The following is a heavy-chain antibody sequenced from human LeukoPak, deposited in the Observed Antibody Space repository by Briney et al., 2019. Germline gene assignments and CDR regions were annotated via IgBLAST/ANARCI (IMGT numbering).Heavy chain of an antibody. D-gene: IGHD1-1*01. V-gene: IGHV3-9*01. J-gene: IGHJ5*02. CDR2: ISWNSGSI. Sequence: GGSLRLSCAVSGFTFHDYAMHRVRQAPGKGLEWVSGISWNSGSIGYADSVKGRFTISRDNAKNSLYLQMNSLRPEDTALYHCAKGGYDRAAWFDPWGQGTLVTVSS. CDR1: GFTFHDYA. CDR3: AKGGYDRAAWFDP.